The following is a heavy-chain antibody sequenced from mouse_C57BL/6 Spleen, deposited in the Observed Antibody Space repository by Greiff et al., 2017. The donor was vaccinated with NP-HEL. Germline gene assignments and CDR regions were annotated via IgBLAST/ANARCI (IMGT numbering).Heavy chain of an antibody. J-gene: IGHJ4*01. CDR1: GYSITSGYD. CDR2: ISYSGST. V-gene: IGHV3-1*01. Sequence: EVKLVESGPGMVKPSQSLSLTCTVTGYSITSGYDWHWIRHFPGNKLEWMGYISYSGSTNYNPSLKSRISITHDTSKNHFFLKLNSVTTEDTATYYCAREGFYYAMDYWGQGTSVTVSS. CDR3: AREGFYYAMDY. D-gene: IGHD3-1*01.